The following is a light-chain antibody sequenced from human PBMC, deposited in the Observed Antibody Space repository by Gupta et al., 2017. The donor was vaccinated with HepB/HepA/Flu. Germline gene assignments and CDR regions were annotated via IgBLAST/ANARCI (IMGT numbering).Light chain of an antibody. CDR2: DAS. Sequence: DIQMTQSPSSLSASVGDRVTITCQASQDISNYLNWYQQKTGKAPKLLIYDASNLETGVPSRFSGSGSGTDFTFTISSLQPEDIAIYYCQQYDNLPWTFGQGTKVEIK. CDR1: QDISNY. CDR3: QQYDNLPWT. J-gene: IGKJ1*01. V-gene: IGKV1-33*01.